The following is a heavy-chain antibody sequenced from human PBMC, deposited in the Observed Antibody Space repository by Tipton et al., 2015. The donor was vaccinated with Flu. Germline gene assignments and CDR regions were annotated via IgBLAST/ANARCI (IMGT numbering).Heavy chain of an antibody. J-gene: IGHJ4*02. V-gene: IGHV3-7*01. Sequence: SLRLSCEASGINFGSYAMNWVRQVPGKGLEWVANIKQDGSEKYYVDSVRGRFTISRDNAKNSLYLQMNSLRAEDTAVYYCARSSSGYLDFWGQGTLVTVSS. D-gene: IGHD6-19*01. CDR3: ARSSSGYLDF. CDR2: IKQDGSEK. CDR1: GINFGSYA.